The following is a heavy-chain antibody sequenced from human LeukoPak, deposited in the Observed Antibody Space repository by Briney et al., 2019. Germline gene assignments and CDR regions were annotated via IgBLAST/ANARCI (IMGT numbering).Heavy chain of an antibody. CDR2: IYYSGST. V-gene: IGHV4-39*07. CDR3: ARDPGTVVNT. J-gene: IGHJ5*02. D-gene: IGHD4-23*01. Sequence: PSETLSLTCTVSGGSISSYYWSWIRQPPGKGLEWIGSIYYSGSTYYNPSLKSRVTISVDTSKNQFSLKLSSVTAADTAVYYCARDPGTVVNTWGQGTLVTVSS. CDR1: GGSISSYY.